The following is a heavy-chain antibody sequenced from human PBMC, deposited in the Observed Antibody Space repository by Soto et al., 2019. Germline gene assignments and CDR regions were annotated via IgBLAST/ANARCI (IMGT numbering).Heavy chain of an antibody. Sequence: QVEGVQSGAEVKKPGASVKVSCETSGYTFSSYGTNWVRQAPGHGLEWMGWINNSSGNTKYAQRFQGRITMSTDTSTSTAYMEVRSLTYDDTAVYYCARTYYYGSGTHYRFDPWGQGTLVTVS. V-gene: IGHV1-18*01. D-gene: IGHD3-10*01. CDR1: GYTFSSYG. CDR2: INNSSGNT. J-gene: IGHJ5*02. CDR3: ARTYYYGSGTHYRFDP.